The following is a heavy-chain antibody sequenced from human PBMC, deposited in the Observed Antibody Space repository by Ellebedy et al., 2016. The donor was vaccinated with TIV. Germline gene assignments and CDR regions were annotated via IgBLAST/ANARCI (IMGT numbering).Heavy chain of an antibody. D-gene: IGHD5-24*01. V-gene: IGHV1-8*01. CDR3: AREMATINFDY. CDR1: GYTFTSYD. CDR2: MNPNSGNT. Sequence: ASVKVSXXASGYTFTSYDINWVRQATGQGLEWMGWMNPNSGNTGYAQKFQGRVTMTRNTSISTAYMELSSLRSEDTAVYYCAREMATINFDYWGQGTLVTVSS. J-gene: IGHJ4*02.